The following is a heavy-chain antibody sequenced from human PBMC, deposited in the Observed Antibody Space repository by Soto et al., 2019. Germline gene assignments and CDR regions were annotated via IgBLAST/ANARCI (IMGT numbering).Heavy chain of an antibody. V-gene: IGHV1-69*13. Sequence: SVKVSCKASGGTFSSVSFSWVRQAPGQGLEWMGGIIPMFDTPIYAQKFQDRVTITADESTSTAYMQLSSLRSGDTAVYYCARSGGLDRDFNYWGQGSLVTVS. D-gene: IGHD2-15*01. J-gene: IGHJ4*02. CDR1: GGTFSSVS. CDR3: ARSGGLDRDFNY. CDR2: IIPMFDTP.